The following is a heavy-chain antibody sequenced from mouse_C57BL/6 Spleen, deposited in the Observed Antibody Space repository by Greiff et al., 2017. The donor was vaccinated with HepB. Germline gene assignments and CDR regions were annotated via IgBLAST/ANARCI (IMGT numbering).Heavy chain of an antibody. J-gene: IGHJ4*01. CDR2: INPNYGTT. Sequence: EVKLQQSGPELVKPGASVKISCKASGYSFTDYNMNWVKQSNGKSLEWIGVINPNYGTTSYNQKFKGKATLTVDQSSSTAYMQLNSLTSEDSAVYYCAMSYDYDVGAYAMDYWGQGTSVTVSS. CDR1: GYSFTDYN. D-gene: IGHD2-4*01. CDR3: AMSYDYDVGAYAMDY. V-gene: IGHV1-39*01.